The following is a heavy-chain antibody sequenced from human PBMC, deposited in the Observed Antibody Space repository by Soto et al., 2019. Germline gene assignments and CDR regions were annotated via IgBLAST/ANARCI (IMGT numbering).Heavy chain of an antibody. CDR1: GFTFSSYS. Sequence: EVQLVESGGGLVQPGGSLRLSCAASGFTFSSYSMNWVRQAPGKGLEWVSYISSSSSTMYYADSVKGRFTISRDNAKNSLYLQMNTLRDEDTAVYYCARSVVAATHYYYYYGMDVWGQGTTVTVS. D-gene: IGHD2-15*01. J-gene: IGHJ6*02. CDR3: ARSVVAATHYYYYYGMDV. V-gene: IGHV3-48*02. CDR2: ISSSSSTM.